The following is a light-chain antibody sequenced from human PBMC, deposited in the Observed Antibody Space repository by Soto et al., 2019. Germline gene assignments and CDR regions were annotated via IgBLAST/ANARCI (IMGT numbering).Light chain of an antibody. CDR1: QSIKSD. CDR2: GAS. V-gene: IGKV3-15*01. Sequence: EIVMTQSPATLSVSPGERATLSCRASQSIKSDLAWFQQKPGQAPRLLIYGASTRATGIPARFSGSGSGTEFALTISSLQSEDFAVYYCQHYNRWPLTFGGGTKVEIK. CDR3: QHYNRWPLT. J-gene: IGKJ4*01.